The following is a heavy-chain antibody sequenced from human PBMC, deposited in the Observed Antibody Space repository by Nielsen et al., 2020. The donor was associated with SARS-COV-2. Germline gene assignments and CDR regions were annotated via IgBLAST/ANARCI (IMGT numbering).Heavy chain of an antibody. D-gene: IGHD6-13*01. J-gene: IGHJ5*01. CDR1: GFTFSSYS. Sequence: GGSLRLSCAASGFTFSSYSMNWVRQAPGKGLEWVSSISSSSSYIYYADSVKGRFTISRDNAKNSLYLQMNSLRAEDTAVYYCARPGHSSSWVDFWGQGTLVTVSS. CDR2: ISSSSSYI. CDR3: ARPGHSSSWVDF. V-gene: IGHV3-21*01.